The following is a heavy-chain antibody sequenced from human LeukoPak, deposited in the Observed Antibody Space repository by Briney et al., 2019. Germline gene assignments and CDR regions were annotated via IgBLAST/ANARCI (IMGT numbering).Heavy chain of an antibody. CDR1: EFSVGSNY. V-gene: IGHV3-66*01. Sequence: AGGSLRLSCAASEFSVGSNYMTWVRQAPGKGLEWVSLIYSGGSTYYADSVKGRFTISRDNAKNSLYLQMNSLRAEDTAVYYCATLHRTTVTTFDYWGQGTLVTVSS. CDR2: IYSGGST. D-gene: IGHD4-17*01. J-gene: IGHJ4*02. CDR3: ATLHRTTVTTFDY.